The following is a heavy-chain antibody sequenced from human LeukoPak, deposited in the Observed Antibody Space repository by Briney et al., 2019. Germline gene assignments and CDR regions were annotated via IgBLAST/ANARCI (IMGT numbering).Heavy chain of an antibody. V-gene: IGHV3-74*03. J-gene: IGHJ5*02. CDR3: AKSDWFDP. Sequence: TGGSLRLSCATSGFTFRTDSMTWVRQAPGKGLEWVSRSKYDGSTAMYAESVKGRFIISRDNARGTLYLQMNSLRVDDTAVYYCAKSDWFDPCGRGILVTVSS. CDR1: GFTFRTDS. CDR2: SKYDGSTA.